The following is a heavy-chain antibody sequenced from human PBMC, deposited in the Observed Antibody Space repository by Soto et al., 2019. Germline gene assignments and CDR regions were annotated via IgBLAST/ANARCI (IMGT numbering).Heavy chain of an antibody. V-gene: IGHV3-23*01. CDR1: RFTFSVYA. Sequence: GSLRLSCAAPRFTFSVYAMSWVRQAPGKGLEWVSAISSLGGRTFYADSFRGRFTISRDNSKSALYLQMNNLRAEDTAIYYCAKYSELPYEAYLQQWGQGTLVTVSS. D-gene: IGHD1-7*01. J-gene: IGHJ1*01. CDR3: AKYSELPYEAYLQQ. CDR2: ISSLGGRT.